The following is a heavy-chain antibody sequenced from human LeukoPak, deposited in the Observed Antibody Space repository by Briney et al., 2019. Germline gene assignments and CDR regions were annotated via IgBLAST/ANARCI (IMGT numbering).Heavy chain of an antibody. D-gene: IGHD2-2*01. CDR2: IYHSGST. V-gene: IGHV4-59*12. CDR3: ASVQYCSSTSCYGGGWFDP. Sequence: SETLSLTCTVSGGSISSYYWSWIRQPAGKGLEWIGYIYHSGSTYYNPSLKSRVTISVDRSKNQFSLKLSSVTAADTAVYYCASVQYCSSTSCYGGGWFDPWGQGTLVTVSS. J-gene: IGHJ5*02. CDR1: GGSISSYY.